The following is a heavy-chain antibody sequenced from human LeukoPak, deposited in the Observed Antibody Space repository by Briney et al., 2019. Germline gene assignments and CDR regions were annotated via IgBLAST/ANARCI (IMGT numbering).Heavy chain of an antibody. V-gene: IGHV3-21*05. D-gene: IGHD6-13*01. CDR2: ISSSSSYT. J-gene: IGHJ4*02. CDR1: GFTFSSYS. Sequence: GGSLRLSCAASGFTFSSYSMNWVRQAPGKGLEWVSYISSSSSYTSYADSVKGRFTISRDNAKNSLYLQMNSLRAEDTAVYYCGRDRYSSSSEYWGQGTLVTVSS. CDR3: GRDRYSSSSEY.